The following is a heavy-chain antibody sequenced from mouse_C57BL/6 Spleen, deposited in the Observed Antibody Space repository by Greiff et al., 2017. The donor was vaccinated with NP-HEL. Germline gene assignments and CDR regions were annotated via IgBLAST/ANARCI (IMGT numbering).Heavy chain of an antibody. Sequence: VQLQQSGGGLVKPGGSLKLSCAASGFTFSDYGMHWVRQAPEKGLEWVAYISSGSSTIYYADTVKGRFTISRDNAKNTLFLQMTSLRSEDTAMYYCAIKFAYWGQGTLVTVSA. CDR2: ISSGSSTI. CDR3: AIKFAY. J-gene: IGHJ3*01. CDR1: GFTFSDYG. V-gene: IGHV5-17*01.